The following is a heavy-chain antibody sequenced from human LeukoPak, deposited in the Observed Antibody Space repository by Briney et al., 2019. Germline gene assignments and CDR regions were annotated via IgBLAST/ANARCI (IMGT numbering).Heavy chain of an antibody. V-gene: IGHV3-23*01. CDR1: GFTFSNYA. CDR3: AKDRQTGNHYYFDS. Sequence: GGSLRLSCAASGFTFSNYAMGWVRQTPGKGLEWVSAFSGNGGPTYYADSVKGRFTISRDNSKNTLYLQMNSLRAEDAAVYYCAKDRQTGNHYYFDSWGQGTLVAVSS. CDR2: FSGNGGPT. J-gene: IGHJ4*02. D-gene: IGHD1-14*01.